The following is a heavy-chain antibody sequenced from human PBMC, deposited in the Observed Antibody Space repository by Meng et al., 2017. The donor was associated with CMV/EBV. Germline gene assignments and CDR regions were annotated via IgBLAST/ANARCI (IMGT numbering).Heavy chain of an antibody. D-gene: IGHD3-16*01. V-gene: IGHV1-2*02. CDR2: INPNSGGT. CDR1: GYGFTGYY. CDR3: ARDTPFVMPLYYYYYYGMDV. J-gene: IGHJ6*02. Sequence: ASVKVSCKTSGYGFTGYYMHWVRQAPGQGLEWMGWINPNSGGTNYAQKFQGRVTMTRDTSISTAYMELSRLRSDDTAVYYCARDTPFVMPLYYYYYYGMDVWGQGTTVTVSS.